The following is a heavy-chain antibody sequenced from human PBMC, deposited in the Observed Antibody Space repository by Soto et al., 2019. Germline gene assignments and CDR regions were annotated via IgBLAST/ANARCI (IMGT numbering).Heavy chain of an antibody. Sequence: QITLKESGPTLVKPTQTLTLSCTFSGFSLSTSGVGVGWIRQPPGKALEWLAFLYWDDDKRSSPSLKSRLTILEDTSKNQVLLTMTNMDPVDTATYYCARTSVNWGSRGLVDYWGQGTLATVAS. J-gene: IGHJ4*02. V-gene: IGHV2-5*02. CDR2: LYWDDDK. D-gene: IGHD7-27*01. CDR3: ARTSVNWGSRGLVDY. CDR1: GFSLSTSGVG.